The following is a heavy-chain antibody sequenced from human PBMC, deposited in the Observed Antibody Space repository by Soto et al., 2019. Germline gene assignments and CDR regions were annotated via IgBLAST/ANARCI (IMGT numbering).Heavy chain of an antibody. CDR2: IFHSGST. V-gene: IGHV4-4*02. CDR3: ARVYSGSYSDS. D-gene: IGHD1-26*01. CDR1: GGSIRSNNW. J-gene: IGHJ4*02. Sequence: QVQLQESGPGLVKPSGTLSLTCAVSGGSIRSNNWWSWVRQPPGKGLEWIGEIFHSGSTHYNPSLKPRGTISVAKSKNQFSLKLSSVTAADPAVYYCARVYSGSYSDSWGQGTLVTVSS.